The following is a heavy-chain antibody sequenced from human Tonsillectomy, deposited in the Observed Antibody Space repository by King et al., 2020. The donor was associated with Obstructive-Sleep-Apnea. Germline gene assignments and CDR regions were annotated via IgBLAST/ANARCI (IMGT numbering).Heavy chain of an antibody. CDR1: GGFISSYY. Sequence: QLQESGPGLVKPSETLSLTCTVSGGFISSYYWSWIRQPPGKGLEWIGYIYTSGSNNYNPSLKSRVTISVDTSKNQFSRKLSSVTAADTAVYYCARRTMVTNYFDYWGQGTLVTVSS. CDR2: IYTSGSN. V-gene: IGHV4-4*08. D-gene: IGHD5-18*01. CDR3: ARRTMVTNYFDY. J-gene: IGHJ4*02.